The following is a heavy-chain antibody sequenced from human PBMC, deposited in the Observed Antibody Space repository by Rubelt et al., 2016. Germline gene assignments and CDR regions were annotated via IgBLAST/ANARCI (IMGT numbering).Heavy chain of an antibody. CDR1: GFTLSSYW. D-gene: IGHD3-10*01. J-gene: IGHJ5*01. Sequence: VQLVESGGGLVQPGGSLRLSCAASGFTLSSYWMHWVRQAPGKGLVWVAFIRYDGSNKYYADSVKGGFTISRDNSKNTLYLQMNSLRAEDTAVYYCVKTYSGSYSFNNWFDYWGQGTLVTVSS. CDR3: VKTYSGSYSFNNWFDY. V-gene: IGHV3-30*02. CDR2: IRYDGSNK.